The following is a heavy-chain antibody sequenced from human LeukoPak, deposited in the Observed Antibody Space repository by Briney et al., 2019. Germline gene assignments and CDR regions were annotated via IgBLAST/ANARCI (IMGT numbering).Heavy chain of an antibody. V-gene: IGHV3-9*01. J-gene: IGHJ4*02. CDR3: AKDYTPAYYYDSSGYSAFDY. Sequence: SGGSLRLSCAASGFTFDDYAMHWVRQAPGKGLEWVSGISWNSGSIGYADSVKGRFTISRDNAKNSLYLQMNSLRAEDTALYYCAKDYTPAYYYDSSGYSAFDYWGQGTLVTVSS. CDR1: GFTFDDYA. CDR2: ISWNSGSI. D-gene: IGHD3-22*01.